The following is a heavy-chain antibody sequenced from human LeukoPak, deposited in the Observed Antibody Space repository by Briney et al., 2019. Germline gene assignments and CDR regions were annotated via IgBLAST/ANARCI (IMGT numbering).Heavy chain of an antibody. Sequence: GGSLRLSCAASGFTFSSYSMNWVRQAPGKGLEWVSSISSSSSYIYYADSVKGRFTISRDNAKNSLYLQMNSLRAEDTAVYYCAREFIYYDSSGYYYVGVPAFDIWGQGTMVTVSS. CDR2: ISSSSSYI. CDR3: AREFIYYDSSGYYYVGVPAFDI. J-gene: IGHJ3*02. D-gene: IGHD3-22*01. CDR1: GFTFSSYS. V-gene: IGHV3-21*01.